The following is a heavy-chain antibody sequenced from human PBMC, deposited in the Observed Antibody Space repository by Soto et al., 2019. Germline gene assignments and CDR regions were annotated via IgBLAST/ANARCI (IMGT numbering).Heavy chain of an antibody. Sequence: QVQLVESGGGVVQPGRSLRLSCAASGFTFSSYAMHWVRQAPGKGLEWVAVISYDGSNKYYADSVKGRFTISRHNSKNTLYLQMNSLRAEDTAVYYCARDKSPYSSGWHNRHFDYWGQGTLVTVSS. CDR2: ISYDGSNK. CDR3: ARDKSPYSSGWHNRHFDY. V-gene: IGHV3-30-3*01. CDR1: GFTFSSYA. J-gene: IGHJ4*02. D-gene: IGHD6-19*01.